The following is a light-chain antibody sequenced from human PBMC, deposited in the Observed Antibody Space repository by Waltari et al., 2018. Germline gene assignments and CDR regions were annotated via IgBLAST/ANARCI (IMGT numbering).Light chain of an antibody. V-gene: IGKV1-39*01. CDR2: AAS. CDR3: QQTYSTLVFT. Sequence: DIQMTQSPSSLSASVGDKVTITCRASQSISIYVNLDQQKPGKAPKLLIHAASSLQSGVPSRFSGSGSGTDFTLTISSLQLDDFATYYCQQTYSTLVFTFGQGTKLEIK. CDR1: QSISIY. J-gene: IGKJ2*01.